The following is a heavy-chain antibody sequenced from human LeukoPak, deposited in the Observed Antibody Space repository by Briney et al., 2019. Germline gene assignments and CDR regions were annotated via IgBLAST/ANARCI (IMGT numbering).Heavy chain of an antibody. CDR3: ARSVSWTYYYYYYYMDV. D-gene: IGHD6-13*01. J-gene: IGHJ6*03. Sequence: GGSLRLSCAASGFTFSDYYMSWIRQAPGKGLEWVSYISSSGSTIYYADSVKGRFTISRDNAKNSLYLQMNSLRAEDTAVYYCARSVSWTYYYYYYYMDVWGKGTTVTISS. CDR1: GFTFSDYY. V-gene: IGHV3-11*04. CDR2: ISSSGSTI.